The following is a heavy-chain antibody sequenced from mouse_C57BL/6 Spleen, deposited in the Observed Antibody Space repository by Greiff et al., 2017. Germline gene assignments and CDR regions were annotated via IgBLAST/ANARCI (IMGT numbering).Heavy chain of an antibody. CDR1: GYTFTSYW. CDR3: ARPALYYYGSSPWFAY. Sequence: VKLQQPGAELVMPGASVKLSCKASGYTFTSYWMHWVKQRPGQGLEWIGEIDPSDSYTNYNQKFKGKSTLTVDKSSSTAYMQLSSLTSEDSAVYYCARPALYYYGSSPWFAYWGQGTLVTVSA. D-gene: IGHD1-1*01. J-gene: IGHJ3*01. CDR2: IDPSDSYT. V-gene: IGHV1-69*01.